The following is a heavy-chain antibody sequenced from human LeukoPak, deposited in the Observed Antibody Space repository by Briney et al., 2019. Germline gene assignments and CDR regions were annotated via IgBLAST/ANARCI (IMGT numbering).Heavy chain of an antibody. V-gene: IGHV4-61*01. J-gene: IGHJ2*01. CDR3: ARVISGATWYFDL. D-gene: IGHD1-26*01. CDR1: GVSVSRGTYF. Sequence: SETLSLTCTVSGVSVSRGTYFWRWIRQPPGKGLEWIGYIYYDGGTKYNPSLKRRVSISLDTPKNQFSLKMSSVTGADAAIYFCARVISGATWYFDLWGRGTLVTVSS. CDR2: IYYDGGT.